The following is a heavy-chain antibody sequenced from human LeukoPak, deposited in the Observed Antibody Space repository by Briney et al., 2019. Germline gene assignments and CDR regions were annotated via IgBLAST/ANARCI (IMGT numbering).Heavy chain of an antibody. CDR2: INPSGGST. Sequence: ASVKVSCKVSGYTFTSYYMHWVRQAPGQGLEWMGIINPSGGSTSYAQKFQGRVTMTRDTSTSTVYMELSSLRSEDTAVYYCAREIATYYYDSSGYRYFQHWGQGTLVTVSS. CDR1: GYTFTSYY. J-gene: IGHJ1*01. D-gene: IGHD3-22*01. CDR3: AREIATYYYDSSGYRYFQH. V-gene: IGHV1-46*01.